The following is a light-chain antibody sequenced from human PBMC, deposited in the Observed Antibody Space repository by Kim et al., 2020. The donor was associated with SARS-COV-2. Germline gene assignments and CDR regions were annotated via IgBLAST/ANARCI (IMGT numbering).Light chain of an antibody. CDR2: GAS. J-gene: IGKJ1*01. Sequence: EIVLTQSPGTLSLSPGERATLSCRASQSVSSSYLAWYQQKPGQAPRLLIYGASSRATGIPDRFSDSESGTDFTLTISRLEPEDFAVYYCQQYGSSPPVTFGQGTKVDIK. CDR3: QQYGSSPPVT. CDR1: QSVSSSY. V-gene: IGKV3-20*01.